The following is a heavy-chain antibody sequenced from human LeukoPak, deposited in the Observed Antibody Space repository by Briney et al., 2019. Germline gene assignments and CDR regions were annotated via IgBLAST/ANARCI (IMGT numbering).Heavy chain of an antibody. J-gene: IGHJ4*02. Sequence: PGGSLRLSCAASGFTFSSYSMSWVRQAPGKGLEWVSVIYSGGSTYYADSVKGRFTISRDNSKNTLYLQMNSLRAEDTAVYYCARDTWFAFDYWGQGTLVTVSS. V-gene: IGHV3-66*01. D-gene: IGHD3-10*01. CDR1: GFTFSSYS. CDR3: ARDTWFAFDY. CDR2: IYSGGST.